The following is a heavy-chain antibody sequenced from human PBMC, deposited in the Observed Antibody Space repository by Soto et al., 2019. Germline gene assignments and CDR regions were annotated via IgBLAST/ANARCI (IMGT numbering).Heavy chain of an antibody. Sequence: SVKVSCKASGGTCSIYAISCVRQSPGQGLEWMGGIIPIFGTANYAQKFQGRVTITADKSTSTAYMELSSLRSEDTAVYYCARGFIEMATTFDYWGQGTLVTVSS. J-gene: IGHJ4*02. CDR3: ARGFIEMATTFDY. V-gene: IGHV1-69*06. CDR2: IIPIFGTA. CDR1: GGTCSIYA. D-gene: IGHD5-12*01.